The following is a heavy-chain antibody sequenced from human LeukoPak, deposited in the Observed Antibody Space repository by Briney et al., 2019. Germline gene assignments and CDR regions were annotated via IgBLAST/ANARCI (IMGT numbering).Heavy chain of an antibody. CDR3: ARDQGGRRHWLTARARSYYFDY. CDR1: GFTFSSYW. Sequence: GGSLRLSCAAPGFTFSSYWMSWVRQAPGKGLEWVANIKEDGSEKYYVDSVKGRFTISRDNAKNSLYLQMNSLRAEDTAMYYCARDQGGRRHWLTARARSYYFDYWGQGTLVTVSS. J-gene: IGHJ4*02. CDR2: IKEDGSEK. V-gene: IGHV3-7*03. D-gene: IGHD3-9*01.